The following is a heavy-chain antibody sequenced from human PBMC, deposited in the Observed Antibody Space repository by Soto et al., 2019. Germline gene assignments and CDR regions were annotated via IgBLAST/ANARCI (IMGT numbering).Heavy chain of an antibody. V-gene: IGHV3-73*02. CDR3: TNPQVYYGMDV. J-gene: IGHJ6*02. CDR1: GFTFSGSA. CDR2: IRSKANNYAT. Sequence: EVQLVESGGGLVQPGGSLKLSCAASGFTFSGSAVHWVRQASGKGLEWVGRIRSKANNYATAYAASVQGRFTIFRDDLKNTAYLQMNSLKPEDTDVYYCTNPQVYYGMDVWGQGTTVTVSS.